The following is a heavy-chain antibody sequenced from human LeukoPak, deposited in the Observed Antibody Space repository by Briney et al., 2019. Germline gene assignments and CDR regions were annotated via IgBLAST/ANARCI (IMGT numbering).Heavy chain of an antibody. D-gene: IGHD6-13*01. Sequence: GGSLRLSCAASGFTFSDYYMSWIRQAPGKGLEWVSYISSSGSTIYYADSVKGRFTISRDNAKNSLYLQMNSLRAEDTAVYYCAGAVAAAGSINFDYWGQGTLVTVSS. CDR1: GFTFSDYY. J-gene: IGHJ4*02. CDR2: ISSSGSTI. CDR3: AGAVAAAGSINFDY. V-gene: IGHV3-11*01.